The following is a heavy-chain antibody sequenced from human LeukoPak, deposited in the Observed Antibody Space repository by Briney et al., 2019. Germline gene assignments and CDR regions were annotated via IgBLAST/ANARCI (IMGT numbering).Heavy chain of an antibody. CDR2: IYNSGSA. Sequence: PSETLSLTCTVSGGFISQEYWSWIRQPPGTGLEWIGYIYNSGSASYNPSLGSRVTMSVDTSKKQISLKLRSVTAADTAMYYCARDRLRHFDPWGQGTLVTVSS. CDR1: GGFISQEY. CDR3: ARDRLRHFDP. V-gene: IGHV4-59*13. J-gene: IGHJ5*02. D-gene: IGHD4-17*01.